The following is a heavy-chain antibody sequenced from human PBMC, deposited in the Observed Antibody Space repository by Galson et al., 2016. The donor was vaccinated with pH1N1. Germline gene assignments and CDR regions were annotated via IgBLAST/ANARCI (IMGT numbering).Heavy chain of an antibody. D-gene: IGHD3-22*01. J-gene: IGHJ4*02. CDR2: IDPSGGST. V-gene: IGHV1-46*01. Sequence: SVKVSCKASGYTFTTQYVNWVRQAPGQGLEWLGVIDPSGGSTTYAQKFQGRVTVTVDTSTSTVYMEFSSLRSDDPAMYYCARGGYWVYWGQGTLVTVSS. CDR1: GYTFTTQY. CDR3: ARGGYWVY.